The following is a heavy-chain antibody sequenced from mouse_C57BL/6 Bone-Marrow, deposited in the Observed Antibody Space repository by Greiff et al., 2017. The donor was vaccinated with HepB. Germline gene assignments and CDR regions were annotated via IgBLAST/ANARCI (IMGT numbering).Heavy chain of an antibody. CDR1: GFNIKDDY. Sequence: EVQLQQSGAELVRPGASVKLSCTASGFNIKDDYMHWVKQRPEQGLEWIGWIDPENGDTEYASKFQGKATITADTSSNTAYLQLSSLTSEDTAVYYCTEDYDGYFDVWGTGTTVTVSS. V-gene: IGHV14-4*01. CDR3: TEDYDGYFDV. D-gene: IGHD2-4*01. J-gene: IGHJ1*03. CDR2: IDPENGDT.